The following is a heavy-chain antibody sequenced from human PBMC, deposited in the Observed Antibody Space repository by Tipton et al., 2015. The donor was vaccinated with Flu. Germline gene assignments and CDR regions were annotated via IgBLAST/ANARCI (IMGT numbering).Heavy chain of an antibody. D-gene: IGHD4-17*01. CDR3: ARTHDYGDPGGQH. Sequence: SLRLSCAASGFTFSSYAMSWVRQAPGKGLEWVSSISGSGSGTHYADSVKGRFAISRDNSENTLYLQMNSLRAEDTAVYYCARTHDYGDPGGQHWGQGTLVTVSS. J-gene: IGHJ1*01. CDR2: ISGSGSGT. V-gene: IGHV3-23*01. CDR1: GFTFSSYA.